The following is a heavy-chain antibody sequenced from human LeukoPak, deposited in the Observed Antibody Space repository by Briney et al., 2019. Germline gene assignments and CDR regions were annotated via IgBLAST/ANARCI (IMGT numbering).Heavy chain of an antibody. CDR1: GFTFSTYN. CDR2: INSGGTPT. D-gene: IGHD6-19*01. V-gene: IGHV3-48*03. J-gene: IGHJ5*02. Sequence: SGGSLRLSCAASGFTFSTYNMNWVRQAPGKGLEWISYINSGGTPTHYADSVKGRFTMSRDNAKNSVYLQMNSLRAEDTAVYYCARDFNGWSVDPWGQGTLVTVSS. CDR3: ARDFNGWSVDP.